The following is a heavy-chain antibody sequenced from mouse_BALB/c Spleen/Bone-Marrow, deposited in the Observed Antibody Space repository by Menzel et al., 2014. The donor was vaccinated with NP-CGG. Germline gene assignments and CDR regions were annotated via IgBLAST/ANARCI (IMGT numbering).Heavy chain of an antibody. CDR1: GYSFXSYY. D-gene: IGHD2-4*01. V-gene: IGHV1-28*01. CDR2: IDPFNGVT. Sequence: EVQVVESGPELMKPGASVKISCKASGYSFXSYYIHWVKQNHGKSLEWIGYIDPFNGVTIYNQKFKGKATLTADKSSSTAYMHLSSLTSEDSAVYYCARRVITTGPGFAYWGQGTLVTVSA. CDR3: ARRVITTGPGFAY. J-gene: IGHJ3*01.